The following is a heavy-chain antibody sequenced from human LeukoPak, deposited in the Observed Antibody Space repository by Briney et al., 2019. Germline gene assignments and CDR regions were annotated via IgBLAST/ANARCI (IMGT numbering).Heavy chain of an antibody. V-gene: IGHV3-21*01. CDR2: ISSSSSSYK. D-gene: IGHD3-3*02. CDR3: AREKSFLEWLSTGRRDGYYMDV. J-gene: IGHJ6*03. CDR1: GFTFISYN. Sequence: GGSLRLSCAASGFTFISYNMNWVRQAPGKGLEWVSSISSSSSSYKYYADSVKGRFTVSRDNAKNSLYLQMNSLRADDTAVYYCAREKSFLEWLSTGRRDGYYMDVWGKGTTVTISS.